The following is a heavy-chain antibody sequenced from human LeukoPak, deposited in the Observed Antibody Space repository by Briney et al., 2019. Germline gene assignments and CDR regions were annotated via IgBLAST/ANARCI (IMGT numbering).Heavy chain of an antibody. CDR3: ARHMITFGGLITGPFDY. Sequence: GASVKVSCKASGYTFTSYGISWVRQAPGQGLEWMGWINPNSGGTNYAQKFQGRVTMTRDTSISTAYMELSRLRSDDTAVYYCARHMITFGGLITGPFDYWGQGTLVTVSS. CDR1: GYTFTSYG. CDR2: INPNSGGT. D-gene: IGHD3-16*02. J-gene: IGHJ4*02. V-gene: IGHV1-2*02.